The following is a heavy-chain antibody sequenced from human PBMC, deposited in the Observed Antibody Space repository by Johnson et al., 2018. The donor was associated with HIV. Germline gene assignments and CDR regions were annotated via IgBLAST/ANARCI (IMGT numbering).Heavy chain of an antibody. CDR1: GFTFSNYG. D-gene: IGHD3-16*01. V-gene: IGHV3-30*03. CDR2: ISWDGSNK. CDR3: VRDYVNPRDDGFDI. J-gene: IGHJ3*02. Sequence: QMQLVESGGGAVQPGRSLRLSCAASGFTFSNYGMHWVRQAPGKGLEWVSGISWDGSNKDYADSVKGRFTISRDNSKNTLYLQMNSLRTEDTALYYCVRDYVNPRDDGFDIWGQGTMVTVSS.